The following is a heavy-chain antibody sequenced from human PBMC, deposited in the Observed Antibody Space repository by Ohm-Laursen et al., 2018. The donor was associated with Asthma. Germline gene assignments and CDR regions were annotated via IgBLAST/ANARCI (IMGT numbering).Heavy chain of an antibody. V-gene: IGHV3-30*19. D-gene: IGHD3-10*01. CDR1: GFIFSNYG. CDR2: ISYDGSNK. CDR3: AKDIGFRELFFYYFDY. J-gene: IGHJ4*02. Sequence: RSLRLSCAASGFIFSNYGMHWVRQAPGKGLEWVAVISYDGSNKYYADSVKGRFTISRDNSKNTLYLQMNSLRAEDTALYYCAKDIGFRELFFYYFDYWGQGTLVTVSS.